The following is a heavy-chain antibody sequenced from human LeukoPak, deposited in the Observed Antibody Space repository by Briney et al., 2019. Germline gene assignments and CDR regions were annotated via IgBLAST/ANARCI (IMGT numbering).Heavy chain of an antibody. Sequence: RTGGSLRLSCAASGFTFSSYSMNWVRQAPGKGLEWVSSISSSSSYIYYADSVKGRITISRDNAKNSLYLQMNSLRAEDTAVYYCARVLHKRNYDSSVYYGYWGQGTLVTVSS. J-gene: IGHJ4*02. V-gene: IGHV3-21*01. CDR2: ISSSSSYI. D-gene: IGHD3-22*01. CDR1: GFTFSSYS. CDR3: ARVLHKRNYDSSVYYGY.